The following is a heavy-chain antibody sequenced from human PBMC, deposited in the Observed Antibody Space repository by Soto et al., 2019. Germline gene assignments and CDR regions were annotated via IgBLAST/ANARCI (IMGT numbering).Heavy chain of an antibody. CDR3: AKDFPQSQLLSDGAIDY. J-gene: IGHJ4*02. Sequence: QVQLVESGGGVVQPGRSLRLSCAASGFTFSSYGMHWVRQAPGKGLEWVAVISYDGSNKYYADSVKGRFTISRDNSKNTLYLKMNSLRAEDTAVYYCAKDFPQSQLLSDGAIDYWGQGTLVTVSS. CDR2: ISYDGSNK. CDR1: GFTFSSYG. D-gene: IGHD2-2*01. V-gene: IGHV3-30*18.